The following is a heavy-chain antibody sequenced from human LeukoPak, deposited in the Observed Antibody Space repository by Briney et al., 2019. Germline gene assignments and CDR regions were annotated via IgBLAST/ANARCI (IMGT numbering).Heavy chain of an antibody. CDR3: ARGGGIHGLWDY. CDR2: IYSDGSSY. Sequence: GGSLRLSCAASGFTFSSYWMHWVRQAPGKGLVWVSRIYSDGSSYTADSVKGRFTISRDNAKDTLYLQMNSLRVEDTAVYYCARGGGIHGLWDYWGQGTLVTVSS. CDR1: GFTFSSYW. V-gene: IGHV3-74*03. J-gene: IGHJ4*02. D-gene: IGHD1-26*01.